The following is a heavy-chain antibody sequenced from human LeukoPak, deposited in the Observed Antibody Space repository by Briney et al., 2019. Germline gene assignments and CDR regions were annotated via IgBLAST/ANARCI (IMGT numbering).Heavy chain of an antibody. V-gene: IGHV3-48*01. CDR1: GFTFSSYS. Sequence: GGSLRLSCAASGFTFSSYSMNWVRQAPGKGLEWVSYISSSSSTIYYADSVKGRFTISRDNAKNSLYLQMNSLRAEDTAVYYCAGGGELRYFGRRQYYFDYWGQGTLVTVSS. CDR2: ISSSSSTI. CDR3: AGGGELRYFGRRQYYFDY. D-gene: IGHD3-9*01. J-gene: IGHJ4*02.